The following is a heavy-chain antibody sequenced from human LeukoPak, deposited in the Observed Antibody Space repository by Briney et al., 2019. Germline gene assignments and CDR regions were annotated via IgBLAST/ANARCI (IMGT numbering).Heavy chain of an antibody. V-gene: IGHV4-59*08. CDR3: ATNAGPAALDAIDI. Sequence: SETLSLTCTVSGASINRHYWSWIGQTPGKGLDWIGYISYRGSTNYNPSLKSRVTISIDMSNHQFSLRLSSVTAADTAVYYCATNAGPAALDAIDIWGQGTIVIVSS. J-gene: IGHJ3*02. CDR2: ISYRGST. D-gene: IGHD2-2*01. CDR1: GASINRHY.